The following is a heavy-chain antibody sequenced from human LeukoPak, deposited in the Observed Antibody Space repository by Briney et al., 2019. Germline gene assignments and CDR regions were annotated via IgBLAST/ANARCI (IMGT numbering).Heavy chain of an antibody. CDR1: GFTFSSYG. V-gene: IGHV3-33*01. CDR2: IWYDGSNK. CDR3: VGDQVDDTGYLR. D-gene: IGHD5-12*01. J-gene: IGHJ4*02. Sequence: GRSLRLSCAASGFTFSSYGMHWVRQAPGKGLEWVAVIWYDGSNKYYADSVKGRFTISRDNSKNTLYLQMNSPRAEDTAVYYCVGDQVDDTGYLRWGQGTRVTVSA.